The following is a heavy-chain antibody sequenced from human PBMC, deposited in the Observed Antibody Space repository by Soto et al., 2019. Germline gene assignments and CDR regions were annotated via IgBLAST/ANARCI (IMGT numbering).Heavy chain of an antibody. CDR1: GCSISSYY. V-gene: IGHV4-59*08. Sequence: SETLSLTCTVSGCSISSYYWSWIRQPPGKGLEWIGYIYYIGSTNYNPSLKSRVTISVDTSKNQFSLKLSSVTAADTAVYYCARQILSSWYWFDPWGQGTLVTVSS. CDR3: ARQILSSWYWFDP. CDR2: IYYIGST. J-gene: IGHJ5*02. D-gene: IGHD6-13*01.